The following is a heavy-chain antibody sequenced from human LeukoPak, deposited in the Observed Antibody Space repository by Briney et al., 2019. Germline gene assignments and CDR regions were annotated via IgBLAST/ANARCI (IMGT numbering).Heavy chain of an antibody. D-gene: IGHD3-22*01. CDR2: IYNAATT. J-gene: IGHJ4*02. Sequence: SETLSLTCAVSGGSISNYYWTWIRQPPGKGLEWLGFIYNAATTNYNPSLKSRVTISVDTSKNQFSLQLSSVTAADTAMYYCASRGYYDNSGYFRNWGQGTLVTVSS. CDR3: ASRGYYDNSGYFRN. V-gene: IGHV4-59*01. CDR1: GGSISNYY.